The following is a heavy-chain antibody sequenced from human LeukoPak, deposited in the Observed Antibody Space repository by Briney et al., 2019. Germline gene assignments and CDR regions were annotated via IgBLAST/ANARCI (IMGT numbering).Heavy chain of an antibody. CDR1: KFTFSSYA. D-gene: IGHD6-19*01. V-gene: IGHV3-23*01. CDR3: AKVGSGWYYFDY. J-gene: IGHJ4*02. CDR2: ISGSGGST. Sequence: GGSLRLSCVASKFTFSSYAMSWVRQAPGKGLEWVSGISGSGGSTYYADSVKGRFTISRDNSKNTLYLQMNSLRAEDTAVYYCAKVGSGWYYFDYWGQGTLVTVSS.